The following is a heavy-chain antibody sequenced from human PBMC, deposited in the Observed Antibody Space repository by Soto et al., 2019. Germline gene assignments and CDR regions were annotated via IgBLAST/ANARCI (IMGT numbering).Heavy chain of an antibody. CDR2: IYADGTT. CDR3: ARDWNGDSVIEH. J-gene: IGHJ1*01. D-gene: IGHD4-17*01. CDR1: GFAVSNRY. V-gene: IGHV3-53*01. Sequence: EVQLVESGGGLIQPGGSLSLSCAASGFAVSNRYMSWVRQAPGKGLEWVSVIYADGTTHSADAVRGRFTISRDSSRKTLYLQKNNLRAEDTAVYYCARDWNGDSVIEHWGQGTLVTVSS.